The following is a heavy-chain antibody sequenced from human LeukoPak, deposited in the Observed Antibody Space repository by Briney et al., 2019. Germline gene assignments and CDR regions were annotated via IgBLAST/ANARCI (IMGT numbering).Heavy chain of an antibody. J-gene: IGHJ4*02. Sequence: QPGRSLRLSCAASGFTFSSYGMHWVRQAPGKGLEWVAVISYDGSNKYYADSVKGRFTISRDNSKNTLYLQMNSLRAEDTAVYYCARGLLFHPIPYNLNWGQGTLVTVSS. CDR1: GFTFSSYG. CDR3: ARGLLFHPIPYNLN. V-gene: IGHV3-30*03. D-gene: IGHD2-21*01. CDR2: ISYDGSNK.